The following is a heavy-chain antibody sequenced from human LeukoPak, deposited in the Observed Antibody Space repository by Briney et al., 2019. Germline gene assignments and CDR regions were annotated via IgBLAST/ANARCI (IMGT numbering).Heavy chain of an antibody. CDR1: GFTFSSYW. Sequence: GRSLRLSCEASGFTFSSYWMSWVRQAPGKGLEWVANIKQDGGQKYYMDSVKGRLSISRDNAKNSLYLQMSGLRAEDTAVYYCARESGSAVAGRGPFDYWGQGTLVTVSS. CDR2: IKQDGGQK. CDR3: ARESGSAVAGRGPFDY. D-gene: IGHD6-19*01. J-gene: IGHJ4*02. V-gene: IGHV3-7*05.